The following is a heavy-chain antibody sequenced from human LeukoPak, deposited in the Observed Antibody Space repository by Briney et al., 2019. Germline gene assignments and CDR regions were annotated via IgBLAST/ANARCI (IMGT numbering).Heavy chain of an antibody. Sequence: ASVKVSCKASGGTFSSYAISWVRQATGQGLEWMGWMNPNSGNTGYAQKFQGRVTITRNTSISTAYMELSSLRSEDTAVYYCARGRGTSMATIIYYYYYMDVWGKGTTVTVSS. CDR3: ARGRGTSMATIIYYYYYMDV. CDR2: MNPNSGNT. CDR1: GGTFSSYA. D-gene: IGHD5-12*01. J-gene: IGHJ6*03. V-gene: IGHV1-8*03.